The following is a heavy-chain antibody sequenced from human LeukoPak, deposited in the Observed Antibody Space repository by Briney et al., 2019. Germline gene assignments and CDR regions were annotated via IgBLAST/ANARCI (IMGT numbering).Heavy chain of an antibody. CDR2: IYSSGST. Sequence: SGTLSLTCSVSGGSISSYYWTWIRQPAGKGLEWIGRIYSSGSTNYNPSLKGRVAMSVDTSKNQFSLNLTSVTAADTAVYYCARGGKATVVTVWGQGTLVTVSS. CDR3: ARGGKATVVTV. V-gene: IGHV4-4*07. CDR1: GGSISSYY. D-gene: IGHD4-23*01. J-gene: IGHJ4*02.